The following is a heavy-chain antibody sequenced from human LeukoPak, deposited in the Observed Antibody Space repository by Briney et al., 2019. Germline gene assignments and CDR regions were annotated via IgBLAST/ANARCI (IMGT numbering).Heavy chain of an antibody. D-gene: IGHD2-2*01. V-gene: IGHV4-38-2*01. Sequence: SETLSLTCAVSGYSITSGYYWGGIRPPPGKGVEWIGNIYHSGSTYYNPSLKTRVTISLDTSKNQFSLKLSSVTAADTAVYYCARLYLRDHCSSTSCYGLYFDYWGQGTLVTVSS. CDR1: GYSITSGYY. CDR3: ARLYLRDHCSSTSCYGLYFDY. CDR2: IYHSGST. J-gene: IGHJ4*02.